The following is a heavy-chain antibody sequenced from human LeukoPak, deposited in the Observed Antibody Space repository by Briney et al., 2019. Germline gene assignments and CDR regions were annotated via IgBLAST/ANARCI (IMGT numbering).Heavy chain of an antibody. V-gene: IGHV1-2*06. D-gene: IGHD3-10*01. J-gene: IGHJ6*02. CDR2: INHNNGGT. CDR3: ARDVETGNYYFYYGVDV. Sequence: ASVKVSCTASGYTFTGYYMHWVRQAPGQGLEWMGRINHNNGGTNYAQKFQGRVTMTTDTSISTAYVELSGLRSDDTAVYYCARDVETGNYYFYYGVDVWGQGTTVTVSS. CDR1: GYTFTGYY.